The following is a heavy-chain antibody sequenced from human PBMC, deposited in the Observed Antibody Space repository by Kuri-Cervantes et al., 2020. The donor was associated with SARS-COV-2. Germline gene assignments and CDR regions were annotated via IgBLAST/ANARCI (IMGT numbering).Heavy chain of an antibody. D-gene: IGHD3/OR15-3a*01. CDR3: ARDLSILDYAFDI. J-gene: IGHJ3*02. CDR1: GGSFSGYY. Sequence: ESLKISCAVYGGSFSGYYWSWIRQPPGKGLEWIGEINHSGSTNYNPSLKSRVTISVDTSKNQFSLRLSSVTAADTAVYYCARDLSILDYAFDIWGQGTMVTVSS. V-gene: IGHV4-34*01. CDR2: INHSGST.